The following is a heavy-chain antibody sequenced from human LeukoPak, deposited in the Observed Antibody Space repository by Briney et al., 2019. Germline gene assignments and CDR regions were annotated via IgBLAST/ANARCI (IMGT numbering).Heavy chain of an antibody. Sequence: GGSLRLSCAASGFTFSSYWMHWVRQAPGKGLVWLSRINSDGSTTTYADSVRGQFIITRDNAKNTLYLQMNSLGAEDTAVYYCARVKVGVWGVFDTWGQGTMVTVSS. CDR1: GFTFSSYW. CDR3: ARVKVGVWGVFDT. D-gene: IGHD1-26*01. V-gene: IGHV3-74*03. J-gene: IGHJ3*02. CDR2: INSDGSTT.